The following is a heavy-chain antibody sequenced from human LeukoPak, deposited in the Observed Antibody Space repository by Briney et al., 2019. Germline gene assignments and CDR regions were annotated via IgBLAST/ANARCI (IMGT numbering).Heavy chain of an antibody. V-gene: IGHV4-34*01. Sequence: SETLSLTCAVYGGSFSGYYWSWIRQPPGKRLEWIGEISHSGSTNYNLSLKSRVTISVDTSKNQFSLKLSSVTAADTAMYYCARGPPFGSGWYNWFDPWGQGTLVTVSS. J-gene: IGHJ5*02. CDR3: ARGPPFGSGWYNWFDP. D-gene: IGHD6-19*01. CDR1: GGSFSGYY. CDR2: ISHSGST.